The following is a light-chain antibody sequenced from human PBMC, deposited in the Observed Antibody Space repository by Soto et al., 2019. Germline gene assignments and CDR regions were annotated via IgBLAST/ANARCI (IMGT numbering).Light chain of an antibody. CDR2: GAS. CDR3: QQSNNWPYT. Sequence: EIVMTQSPATLSVSPGERATLSCRASQSVSSNLAWYQQKPGQAPRLLFYGASTRATGIPARFSGSGSGTDFTLTISSLQSGDFAVYYCQQSNNWPYTFGQGTKLEIK. V-gene: IGKV3-15*01. CDR1: QSVSSN. J-gene: IGKJ2*01.